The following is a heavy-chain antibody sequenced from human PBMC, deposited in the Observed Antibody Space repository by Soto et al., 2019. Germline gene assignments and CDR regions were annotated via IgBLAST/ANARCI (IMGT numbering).Heavy chain of an antibody. D-gene: IGHD6-13*01. V-gene: IGHV4-39*01. CDR1: GGSISSSSYY. J-gene: IGHJ6*02. CDR2: IYYSGST. Sequence: SETLSLTCTVSGGSISSSSYYWGWIRQPPGKGLEWIGSIYYSGSTYYNPSLKSRVTISVDTSKNQFSLKLSSVTAADTAVYYCARQRHSSSSPGYYYYSMDVSGQGTKVTVSS. CDR3: ARQRHSSSSPGYYYYSMDV.